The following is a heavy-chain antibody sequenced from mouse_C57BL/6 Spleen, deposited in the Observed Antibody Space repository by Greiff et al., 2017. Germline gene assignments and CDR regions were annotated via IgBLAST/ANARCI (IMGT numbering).Heavy chain of an antibody. CDR1: GYSFTGYF. CDR2: INPYNGDT. CDR3: ARGIYYDYDGGFGY. J-gene: IGHJ2*01. D-gene: IGHD2-4*01. V-gene: IGHV1-20*01. Sequence: VQLQQSGPELVKPGDSVKISCKASGYSFTGYFMNWVMQSHGKSLEWIGRINPYNGDTFYNQKFKGKATLTVDKSSSTAHMELRSLTSEDSAVYYCARGIYYDYDGGFGYWGQGTTLTVSS.